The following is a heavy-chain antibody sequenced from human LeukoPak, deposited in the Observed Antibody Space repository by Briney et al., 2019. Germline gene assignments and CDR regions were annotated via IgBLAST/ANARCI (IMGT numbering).Heavy chain of an antibody. V-gene: IGHV1-18*04. CDR2: ISAYNGNT. J-gene: IGHJ4*02. Sequence: ASVKVPCKASGYTFTSYGISWVRQAPGQGLEWMGWISAYNGNTNYAQKLQGRVTITADTSTSTACMELRSLRSDDTAVYYCARDGQWLVPDYWGQGTLVTVSS. D-gene: IGHD6-19*01. CDR3: ARDGQWLVPDY. CDR1: GYTFTSYG.